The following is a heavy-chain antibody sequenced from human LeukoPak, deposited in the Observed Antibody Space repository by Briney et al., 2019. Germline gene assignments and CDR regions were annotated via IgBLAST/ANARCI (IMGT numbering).Heavy chain of an antibody. Sequence: ASVKVSCKASGGTFSSYAISWVRQAPGQGLEWMGGIIPIFGTANYAQKFQGRVTITADKSTSTAYMELSSLRSEDTAVYYCARDFSPALEQWLVRGFDPWSQGTLVTVSS. CDR1: GGTFSSYA. V-gene: IGHV1-69*06. D-gene: IGHD6-19*01. CDR2: IIPIFGTA. J-gene: IGHJ5*02. CDR3: ARDFSPALEQWLVRGFDP.